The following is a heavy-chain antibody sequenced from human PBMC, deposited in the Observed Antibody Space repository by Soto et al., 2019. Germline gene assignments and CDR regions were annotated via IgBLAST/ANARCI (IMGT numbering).Heavy chain of an antibody. CDR3: TGITWFRGMDV. V-gene: IGHV4-59*12. D-gene: IGHD3-10*01. CDR2: IYYSGST. J-gene: IGHJ6*02. CDR1: GGSISSYY. Sequence: SETLSLTCTVSGGSISSYYWSWIRQPPGTGLEWIGYIYYSGSTNYNPSLKRRITINPDTSKNQFSLHLYSVTPEDTAVYYCTGITWFRGMDVWGQGTPVTVSS.